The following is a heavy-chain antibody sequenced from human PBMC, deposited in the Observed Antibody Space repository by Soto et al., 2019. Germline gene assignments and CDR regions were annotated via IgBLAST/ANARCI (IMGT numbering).Heavy chain of an antibody. Sequence: EVQLVESGGGLVQPGRSLRLSCAASGFTFDDYAMHWVRQAPGKGLEWVSGISWNSGSIGYADSVKGRFTISRDNAKNSXXLQMNSLRAEDTALYYCAKDMPPSDSSGWFDAFDIWGQGTMVTVSS. CDR1: GFTFDDYA. CDR3: AKDMPPSDSSGWFDAFDI. CDR2: ISWNSGSI. D-gene: IGHD6-19*01. V-gene: IGHV3-9*01. J-gene: IGHJ3*02.